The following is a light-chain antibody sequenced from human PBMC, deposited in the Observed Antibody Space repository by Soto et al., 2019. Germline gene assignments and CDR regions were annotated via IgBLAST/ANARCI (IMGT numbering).Light chain of an antibody. CDR1: SSNIGNNY. J-gene: IGLJ2*01. CDR3: GTWDSSLSCVV. V-gene: IGLV1-51*01. CDR2: DNN. Sequence: QSVLTQPPSVSAAPGQKVTISCSGSSSNIGNNYVSWYKQLPGTAPKLLIYDNNKRPSGIPDRFSGSKSGTSATLDITGLQTGDEADYYCGTWDSSLSCVVFGGGTKVTVL.